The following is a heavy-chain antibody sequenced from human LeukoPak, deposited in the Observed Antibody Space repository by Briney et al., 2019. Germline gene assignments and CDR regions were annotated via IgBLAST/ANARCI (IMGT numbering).Heavy chain of an antibody. CDR2: IYHSGST. Sequence: SSETLSLTCTVSGSSISSYYWSWIRQPPGKGLEWIGYIYHSGSTNYNPSLKSRVTISVDRSKNQFSLKLSSVTAADTAVYYCARGDCSSTSCCFPDYWGQGTLVTVSS. CDR3: ARGDCSSTSCCFPDY. D-gene: IGHD2-2*01. J-gene: IGHJ4*02. CDR1: GSSISSYY. V-gene: IGHV4-59*12.